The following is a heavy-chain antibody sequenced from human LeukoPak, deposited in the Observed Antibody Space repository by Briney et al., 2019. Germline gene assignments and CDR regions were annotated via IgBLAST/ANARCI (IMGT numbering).Heavy chain of an antibody. D-gene: IGHD3-10*01. CDR2: IYSSGST. CDR1: GGSINGYC. V-gene: IGHV4-4*07. CDR3: ARDLRGSGSYELDY. J-gene: IGHJ4*02. Sequence: PSETLSLTCTVSGGSINGYCWSWIRQPAGKGLEWIGCIYSSGSTNYNPSLKSRVTMSVDTSKNQFSLNLNSVTAADTAVYYCARDLRGSGSYELDYWGQGTLVTVSS.